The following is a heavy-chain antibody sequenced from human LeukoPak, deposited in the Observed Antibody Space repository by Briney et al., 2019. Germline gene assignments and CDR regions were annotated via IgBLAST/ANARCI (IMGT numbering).Heavy chain of an antibody. Sequence: GGSLRLSCAASGFTFSSYGMHWVRQAPGKGLEWVAVISYDGSNKYYADSVKGRFTISRDNSKNTLYLQMNSLRAEDTAVYYCAKEKEDIVVVVAGLGGWFDPWGQGTLATVSS. J-gene: IGHJ5*02. CDR3: AKEKEDIVVVVAGLGGWFDP. CDR1: GFTFSSYG. V-gene: IGHV3-30*18. D-gene: IGHD2-15*01. CDR2: ISYDGSNK.